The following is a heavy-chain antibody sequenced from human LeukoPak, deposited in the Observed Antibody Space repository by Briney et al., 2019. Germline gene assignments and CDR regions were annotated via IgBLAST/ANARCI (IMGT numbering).Heavy chain of an antibody. V-gene: IGHV3-23*01. D-gene: IGHD5-24*01. CDR3: AKDMAKSDY. CDR1: GFTFSTFG. CDR2: ISGSGGST. J-gene: IGHJ4*02. Sequence: GGTLRLSCAASGFTFSTFGMSWVRQAPGKGLEWVSAISGSGGSTYYADSVKGRFTISRDNSKNTLYLQMNSLRAEDTAVYYCAKDMAKSDYWGQGTLVTVSS.